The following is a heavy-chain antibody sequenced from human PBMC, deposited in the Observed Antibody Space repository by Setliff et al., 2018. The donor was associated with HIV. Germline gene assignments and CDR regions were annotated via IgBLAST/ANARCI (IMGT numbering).Heavy chain of an antibody. J-gene: IGHJ4*02. Sequence: SETLSLTCAVSRSYISGSHYWAWIRQPPGKGLEWIGNIYPSGSIHPSGATNYNPSLKGRVTISLDTSKDQVSLRLSSVTAADTAVYYCARLGSHCKNAFCPPYWGQGALVTVSS. D-gene: IGHD2-15*01. CDR2: IYPSGSIHPSGAT. V-gene: IGHV4-38-2*01. CDR3: ARLGSHCKNAFCPPY. CDR1: RSYISGSHY.